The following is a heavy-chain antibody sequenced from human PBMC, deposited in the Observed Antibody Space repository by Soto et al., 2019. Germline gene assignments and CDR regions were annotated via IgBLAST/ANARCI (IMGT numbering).Heavy chain of an antibody. V-gene: IGHV1-3*01. CDR3: ARDGEGKAAAARVY. CDR1: GYTITCCA. CDR2: INAGDGDT. D-gene: IGHD6-13*01. J-gene: IGHJ4*02. Sequence: QVQLVQSGAEVKKPGASVRISCKASGYTITCCAMHWVRQAPGQRPEWMGWINAGDGDTKYSQNFQGRLTIIRDTSASTAYMELSSLRSEDTAVYYCARDGEGKAAAARVYWGQGTLVTVSS.